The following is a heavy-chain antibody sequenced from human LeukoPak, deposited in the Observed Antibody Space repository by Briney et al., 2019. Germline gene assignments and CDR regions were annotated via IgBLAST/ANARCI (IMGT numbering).Heavy chain of an antibody. V-gene: IGHV3-11*01. CDR2: ISSSGSTI. J-gene: IGHJ4*02. D-gene: IGHD6-6*01. CDR1: GFTFSDYY. CDR3: ASISIAASLDY. Sequence: GGSLRLSCAASGFTFSDYYMSWIRQAPGKGLEWVSYISSSGSTIYYADSVKGRFTISRDNAKNSLYLQMNSLRAEDTAVYYCASISIAASLDYWGQGTLVTVSS.